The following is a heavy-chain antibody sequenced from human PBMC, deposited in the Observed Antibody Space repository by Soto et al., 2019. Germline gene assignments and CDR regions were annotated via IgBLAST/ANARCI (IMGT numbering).Heavy chain of an antibody. V-gene: IGHV3-11*01. CDR3: ARDLGYYDSSGYFDY. J-gene: IGHJ4*02. Sequence: PGGSLRLSCAASGFTFSDYYMSWIRQAPGKGLEWVSYISSSDNIIYYADSVKGRFTISRDNAKNSLYLQMNSLRAEDTAFYYCARDLGYYDSSGYFDYWGQGTLVTVYS. D-gene: IGHD3-22*01. CDR1: GFTFSDYY. CDR2: ISSSDNII.